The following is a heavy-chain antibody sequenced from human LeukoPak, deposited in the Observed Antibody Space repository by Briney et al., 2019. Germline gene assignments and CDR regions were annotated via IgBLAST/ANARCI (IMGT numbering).Heavy chain of an antibody. J-gene: IGHJ5*02. CDR2: IYHSGST. Sequence: SETLSLTCTVSGYSISSGYYWGWIRQPPGKGLEWIGSIYHSGSTYCNPSLKSRVTISVDTSKNQFSLKLSSVTAADTAVYYCAREGLYNWFDPWGQGTLVTVSS. V-gene: IGHV4-38-2*02. D-gene: IGHD3-22*01. CDR3: AREGLYNWFDP. CDR1: GYSISSGYY.